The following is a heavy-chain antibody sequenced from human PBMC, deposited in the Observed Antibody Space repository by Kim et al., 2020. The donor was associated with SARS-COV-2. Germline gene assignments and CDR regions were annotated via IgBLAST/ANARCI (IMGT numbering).Heavy chain of an antibody. D-gene: IGHD3-22*01. Sequence: KFQGRVTMTRDTSTSTVYMELSSLRSEDTAVYYCARAITYYYDSSGYYGYWGQGTLVTVSS. J-gene: IGHJ4*02. CDR3: ARAITYYYDSSGYYGY. V-gene: IGHV1-46*01.